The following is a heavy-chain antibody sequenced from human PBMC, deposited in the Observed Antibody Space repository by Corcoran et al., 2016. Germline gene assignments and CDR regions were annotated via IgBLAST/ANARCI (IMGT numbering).Heavy chain of an antibody. J-gene: IGHJ6*02. V-gene: IGHV1-46*01. CDR2: INPSGGNT. CDR3: ARECRLWSSSLLEYYYYYCIDV. CDR1: GYTFTSYY. D-gene: IGHD6-6*01. Sequence: QVQLVQSGAEVKKPGASVKVSCKASGYTFTSYYMHWVRQAPGQGLEWMGIINPSGGNTSYAQKFQGRVTMTRDTSTSTVYMELSSLRSEDTAVYCCARECRLWSSSLLEYYYYYCIDVWGQGTTVTVS.